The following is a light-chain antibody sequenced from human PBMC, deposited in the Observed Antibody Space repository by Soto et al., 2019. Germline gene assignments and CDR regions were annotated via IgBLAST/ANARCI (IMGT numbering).Light chain of an antibody. Sequence: IQLTQCPSTLPASVGERVTIPCQARQGLSKWLAWYQRKPGTAPKGQIXHASNLQSGVPSRFSGRASGTEFTLTISSLEPDYFATYYCQQYNSYSFGQGTKVDI. CDR1: QGLSKW. J-gene: IGKJ1*01. CDR3: QQYNSYS. V-gene: IGKV1-5*01. CDR2: HAS.